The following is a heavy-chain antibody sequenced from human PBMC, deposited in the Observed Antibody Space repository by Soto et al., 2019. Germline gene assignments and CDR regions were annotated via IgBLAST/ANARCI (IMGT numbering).Heavy chain of an antibody. Sequence: SVKVSCKASGGTFSSYAISWVRQAPGQGLEWMGGIIPIFGTANYAQKFQGRVTITADESTSTAYMELSSLRSEDAAVYYCATRDVQQLWKNYYYYYGMDVWGQGTTVTVSS. CDR2: IIPIFGTA. J-gene: IGHJ6*02. V-gene: IGHV1-69*13. CDR3: ATRDVQQLWKNYYYYYGMDV. CDR1: GGTFSSYA. D-gene: IGHD5-18*01.